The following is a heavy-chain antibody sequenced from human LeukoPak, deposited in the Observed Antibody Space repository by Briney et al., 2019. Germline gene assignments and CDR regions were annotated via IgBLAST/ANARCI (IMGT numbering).Heavy chain of an antibody. D-gene: IGHD6-19*01. J-gene: IGHJ6*03. CDR3: AREGSGLYEMDFRYFMDV. V-gene: IGHV3-21*01. CDR1: GFTFSSYN. CDR2: ISSSTSYI. Sequence: NAGGSLRLSCAASGFTFSSYNMNWVRQAPGKGLEWVSSISSSTSYIYYADSVKGRFTISRDNAKNSLYLQMNSLRAEDTAVYYCAREGSGLYEMDFRYFMDVWGKGTTVTVSS.